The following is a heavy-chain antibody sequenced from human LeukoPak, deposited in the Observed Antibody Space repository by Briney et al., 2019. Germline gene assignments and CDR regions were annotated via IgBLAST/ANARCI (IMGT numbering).Heavy chain of an antibody. CDR2: ISGSGGST. CDR3: ARNGGSYDVPLYYAQYYFDY. CDR1: GFTFSSYG. V-gene: IGHV3-23*01. J-gene: IGHJ4*02. Sequence: PGGSLRLSCAASGFTFSSYGMSWVRQAPGKGLEWVSAISGSGGSTYYADSVKGRFTISRDNSKNTLYLQMNSLRAEDTAVYYCARNGGSYDVPLYYAQYYFDYWGQGTLVTVSS. D-gene: IGHD1-26*01.